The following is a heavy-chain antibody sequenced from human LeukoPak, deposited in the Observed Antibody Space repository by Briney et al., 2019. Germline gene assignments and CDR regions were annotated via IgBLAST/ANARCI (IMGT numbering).Heavy chain of an antibody. J-gene: IGHJ3*01. CDR2: IYYIGST. Sequence: SETLSLTCTVSGGSISSYYWSWIRQPPGKGLEWIGYIYYIGSTNYNASSKSRVTISVDTSKNQFSLKLSSVTAADTAAYYCARRPLWEGFDVWGQGTMVTVSS. V-gene: IGHV4-59*08. CDR3: ARRPLWEGFDV. CDR1: GGSISSYY. D-gene: IGHD1-26*01.